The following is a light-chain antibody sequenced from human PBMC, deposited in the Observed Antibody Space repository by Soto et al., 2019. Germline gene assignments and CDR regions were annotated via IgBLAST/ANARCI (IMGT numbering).Light chain of an antibody. J-gene: IGKJ4*01. CDR3: QKFSAVPT. V-gene: IGKV1-27*01. CDR1: QAISNY. CDR2: AAS. Sequence: DIQMTQSPSSLSASVGDRVTITCRASQAISNYLAWYQQKPGKVPTLLIYAASTLQSGVPSRFSGSGSGTDFPLTISSLQPEDAATYYCQKFSAVPTFGGGTKVEI.